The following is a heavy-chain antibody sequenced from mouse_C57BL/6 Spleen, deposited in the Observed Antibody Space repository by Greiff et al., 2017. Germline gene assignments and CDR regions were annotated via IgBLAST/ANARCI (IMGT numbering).Heavy chain of an antibody. D-gene: IGHD1-1*01. CDR2: INPGSGGT. V-gene: IGHV1-54*01. J-gene: IGHJ4*01. CDR3: ARSENYYGRSDAMDY. CDR1: GYAFTNYL. Sequence: VKLQESGAELVRPGTSVKVSCKASGYAFTNYLIEWVKQRPGQGLEWIGVINPGSGGTNYNEKFKGKATLTADKSSSTAYMQLSSLTSEDSAVYFCARSENYYGRSDAMDYWGQGTSVTVSS.